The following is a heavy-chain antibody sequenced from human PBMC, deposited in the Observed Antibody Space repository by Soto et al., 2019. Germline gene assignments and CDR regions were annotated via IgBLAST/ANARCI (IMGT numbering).Heavy chain of an antibody. V-gene: IGHV4-30-2*01. Sequence: SETLTLTCTVSGGSISSGGYSWSWIRQPPGKGLEWIGYIYHSGNTNYNPSLKSRVTILVDKSKNQFSLKLNSVTAADTAVYYCARERYYDTSGHCDYWGQGTLVTVSS. D-gene: IGHD3-22*01. J-gene: IGHJ4*02. CDR3: ARERYYDTSGHCDY. CDR2: IYHSGNT. CDR1: GGSISSGGYS.